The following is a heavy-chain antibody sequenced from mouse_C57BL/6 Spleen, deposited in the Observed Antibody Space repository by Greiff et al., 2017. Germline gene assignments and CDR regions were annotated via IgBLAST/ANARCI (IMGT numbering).Heavy chain of an antibody. Sequence: VHVKQSGPELVKPGDSVKISCKASGYSFTGYFMNWVMQSHGKSLEWIGRINPYNGDTFYNQKFKGKATLTVDKSSSTAHMELRSLTSEDSAVYYCAREDKNYYGSDYYAMDYWGQGTSVTVSS. CDR3: AREDKNYYGSDYYAMDY. CDR2: INPYNGDT. CDR1: GYSFTGYF. J-gene: IGHJ4*01. V-gene: IGHV1-20*01. D-gene: IGHD1-1*01.